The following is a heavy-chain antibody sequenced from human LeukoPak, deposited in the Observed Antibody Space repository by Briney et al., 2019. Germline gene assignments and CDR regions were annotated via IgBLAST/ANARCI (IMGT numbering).Heavy chain of an antibody. J-gene: IGHJ4*02. CDR1: GYTFTSYD. D-gene: IGHD2-2*01. Sequence: GASVKVSCKASGYTFTSYDINWVRKATGQGLEWMGWMNPNTGNTGYAQKFQGRVTMTRSTSISTAYMELSSLRSEDTAVYYCAGGYCSRTSRWYSDYWGQGTLVTVSS. V-gene: IGHV1-8*01. CDR2: MNPNTGNT. CDR3: AGGYCSRTSRWYSDY.